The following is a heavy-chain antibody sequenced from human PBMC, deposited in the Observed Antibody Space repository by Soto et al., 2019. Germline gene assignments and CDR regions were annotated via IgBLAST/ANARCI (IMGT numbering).Heavy chain of an antibody. J-gene: IGHJ6*03. V-gene: IGHV4-34*01. Sequence: QVQLQQWGAGLLKPSETLSLTCAVYGGSFSDYYWSWVRQPPGKGLEWIGKINYSGSANYNPSIKSRVTISIDTSKNQFSLKLSSVTAADTAVYYCARAVYYSGSGYYMDVWGKGTTVIVSS. CDR3: ARAVYYSGSGYYMDV. CDR1: GGSFSDYY. CDR2: INYSGSA. D-gene: IGHD3-10*01.